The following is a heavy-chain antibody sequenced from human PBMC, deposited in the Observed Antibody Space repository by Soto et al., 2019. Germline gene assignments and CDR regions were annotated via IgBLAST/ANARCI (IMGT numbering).Heavy chain of an antibody. J-gene: IGHJ6*02. CDR2: INPNSGGT. D-gene: IGHD3-3*01. V-gene: IGHV1-2*02. Sequence: ASVKVSCKASGYTFTGYYMHWVRQAPGQGLEWMGWINPNSGGTNYAQKFQGRVTMTRDTSISTAYMELSRLRSDDTAVYYCARDNYDFWSVYRQNYGMGVWGDLTTFTVPS. CDR1: GYTFTGYY. CDR3: ARDNYDFWSVYRQNYGMGV.